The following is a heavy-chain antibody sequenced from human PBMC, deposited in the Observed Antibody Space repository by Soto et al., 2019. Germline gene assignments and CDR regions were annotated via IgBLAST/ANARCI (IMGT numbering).Heavy chain of an antibody. Sequence: GGSLRLSCAASGFTFSSYDMHWVRQAPGKGLEWVAVIWYDGSNKHYADSVKGRFTISRDNSKNTLYLQMNSLRAEDTAVYYCARDLRGWGGPNSSGDFDYWGRGTLVTVSS. V-gene: IGHV3-33*01. CDR1: GFTFSSYD. CDR3: ARDLRGWGGPNSSGDFDY. CDR2: IWYDGSNK. D-gene: IGHD6-25*01. J-gene: IGHJ4*02.